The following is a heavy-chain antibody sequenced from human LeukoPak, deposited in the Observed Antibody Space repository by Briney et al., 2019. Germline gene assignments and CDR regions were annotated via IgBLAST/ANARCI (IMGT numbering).Heavy chain of an antibody. CDR2: FSYNGKT. CDR1: GGSISTYY. D-gene: IGHD6-13*01. CDR3: ARHLSSSWSDI. Sequence: SETLSLTCTVSGGSISTYYWSWLRQAPGKGLEWIGYFSYNGKTNYNPSLESRVIISVATSKSQFSLKLSSVAAADTAVYYCARHLSSSWSDIWGQGTMVTVSS. V-gene: IGHV4-59*08. J-gene: IGHJ3*02.